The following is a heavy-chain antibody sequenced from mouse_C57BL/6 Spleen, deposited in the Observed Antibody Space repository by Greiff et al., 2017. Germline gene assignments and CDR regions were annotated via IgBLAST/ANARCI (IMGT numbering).Heavy chain of an antibody. D-gene: IGHD2-4*01. CDR2: INPSNGGT. CDR1: GYTFTSYW. Sequence: VQLQQPGTELVKPGASVKLSCKASGYTFTSYWMHWVKQRPGQGLEWIGNINPSNGGTNYNEKFKSKATLTVDKSTSTAYMQLSSLTSEDSAVYYCARHDYGGAWFAYWGQGTLVTVSA. J-gene: IGHJ3*01. V-gene: IGHV1-53*01. CDR3: ARHDYGGAWFAY.